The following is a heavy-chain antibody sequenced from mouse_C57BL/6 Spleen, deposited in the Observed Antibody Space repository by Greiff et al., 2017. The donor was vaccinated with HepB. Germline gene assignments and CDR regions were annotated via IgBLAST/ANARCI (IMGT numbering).Heavy chain of an antibody. D-gene: IGHD1-1*01. CDR3: ARLDYYGSYWYFDV. Sequence: EVQLQESGPELVKPGASVKIPCKASGYTFTDYNMDWVKQSHGKSLEWIGDINPNNGGTIYNQKFKGKATLTVDKSSSTAYMELRSLTSEDTAVYYCARLDYYGSYWYFDVWGTGTTVTVSS. J-gene: IGHJ1*03. V-gene: IGHV1-18*01. CDR2: INPNNGGT. CDR1: GYTFTDYN.